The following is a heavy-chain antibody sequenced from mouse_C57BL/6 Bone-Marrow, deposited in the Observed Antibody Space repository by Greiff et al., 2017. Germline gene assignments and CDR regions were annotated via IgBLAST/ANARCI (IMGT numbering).Heavy chain of an antibody. D-gene: IGHD1-1*01. Sequence: VMLVESGPELVKPGASVKLSCKASGYTFTSYDINWVKQRPGQGLEWIGWIYPRDGSTKYNEKFKGKATLTVDTSSSTAYMELHSLTSEDSAVYFCARGGYYGSSYWYFDVWGTGTTVTVSS. CDR2: IYPRDGST. J-gene: IGHJ1*03. V-gene: IGHV1-85*01. CDR1: GYTFTSYD. CDR3: ARGGYYGSSYWYFDV.